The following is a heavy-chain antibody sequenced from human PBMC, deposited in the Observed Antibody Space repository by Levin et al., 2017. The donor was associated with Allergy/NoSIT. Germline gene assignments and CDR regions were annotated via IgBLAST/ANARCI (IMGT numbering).Heavy chain of an antibody. J-gene: IGHJ4*02. CDR1: GFTFSSYW. CDR3: TRGIQRGRHHYDY. Sequence: PGGSLRLSCSASGFTFSSYWMHWVRQAPGKGLVWVSRINSDESSTSYADSVKGRFTISSDNAKNTLDLQMNSLRDDDTVIYYCTRGIQRGRHHYDYWGQGTLVTVSS. CDR2: INSDESST. V-gene: IGHV3-74*01. D-gene: IGHD1-26*01.